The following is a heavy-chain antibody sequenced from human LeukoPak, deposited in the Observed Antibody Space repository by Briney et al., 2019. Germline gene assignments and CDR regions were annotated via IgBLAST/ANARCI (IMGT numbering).Heavy chain of an antibody. D-gene: IGHD4/OR15-4a*01. V-gene: IGHV1-8*01. J-gene: IGHJ3*02. CDR3: AKRLLRDYGGHGAFDI. CDR1: GYTFISYD. CDR2: MNPNSGNT. Sequence: ASVKVSCKASGYTFISYDINWVRQATGQGLEWMGWMNPNSGNTGYAQKFQGRVTMTRNTSISTAYMELSSLRSEDTAVYYCAKRLLRDYGGHGAFDIWGQGTMVTVPS.